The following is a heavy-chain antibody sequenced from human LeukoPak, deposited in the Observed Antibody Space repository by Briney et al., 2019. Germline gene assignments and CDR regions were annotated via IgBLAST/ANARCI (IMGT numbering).Heavy chain of an antibody. Sequence: SETLSLTCTVSGGSISTSNYYWGWIRQPPGKGLEWIGNIFYSGSTNYNPSLKSRVTISVDTSKNQFSLKLSSVTAADTAVYYCARDAGYIGYYYMDVWGKGTTVTISS. J-gene: IGHJ6*03. V-gene: IGHV4-39*07. CDR1: GGSISTSNYY. CDR3: ARDAGYIGYYYMDV. CDR2: IFYSGST. D-gene: IGHD5-18*01.